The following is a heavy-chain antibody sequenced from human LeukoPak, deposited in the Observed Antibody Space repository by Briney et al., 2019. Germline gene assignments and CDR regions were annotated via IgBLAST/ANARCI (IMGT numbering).Heavy chain of an antibody. D-gene: IGHD2-2*01. Sequence: SETLSLTCAVYGGSFSGYYWCWIRQPPGKGLEWIGEIYHSGSTNYNPSLKSRVTISVDKSKNQFSLKLSSVTAADTAVYYCARGYCSSTSCLYYYYYGMDVWGQGTTVTVSS. CDR2: IYHSGST. V-gene: IGHV4-34*01. CDR1: GGSFSGYY. CDR3: ARGYCSSTSCLYYYYYGMDV. J-gene: IGHJ6*02.